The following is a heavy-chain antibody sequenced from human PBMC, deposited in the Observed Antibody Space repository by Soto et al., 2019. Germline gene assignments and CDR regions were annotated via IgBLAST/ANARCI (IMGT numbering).Heavy chain of an antibody. V-gene: IGHV4-34*01. CDR2: INHSGST. Sequence: QVQLQQWGAGLLKPSETLSLTCAVYGGSFSGYYWSWIRQPPGKGLEWIGEINHSGSTNYNPSLKSRVTISVDTSKNQFSLKLSSVTAADTAVYYCARRRGSGSFDYWGQGTLVTVSS. CDR3: ARRRGSGSFDY. CDR1: GGSFSGYY. J-gene: IGHJ4*02.